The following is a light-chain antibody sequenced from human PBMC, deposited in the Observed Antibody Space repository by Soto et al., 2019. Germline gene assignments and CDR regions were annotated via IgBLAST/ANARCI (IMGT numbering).Light chain of an antibody. V-gene: IGKV3-15*01. CDR3: QQYNNWPFS. CDR1: QGVTTN. J-gene: IGKJ5*01. Sequence: EIVLTQSPGTLSLSPGERVTLSCRAGQGVTTNFAWYQQKSGQSPRLLIYDVSSRATGVPSRFSGTGSETDFTLTISGLQSEDSAIYFCQQYNNWPFSFGPGTRLEIK. CDR2: DVS.